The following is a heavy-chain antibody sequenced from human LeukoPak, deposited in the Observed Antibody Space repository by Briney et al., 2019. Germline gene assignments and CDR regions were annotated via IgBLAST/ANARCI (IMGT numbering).Heavy chain of an antibody. Sequence: GGSLRLSCAASGFTFSSYWMSWVRQAPGKGLEWVGRIKSKTDGGTTDYAAPVKGRFTISRDDSKNTLYLQMNSLKTEDTAVYYCTTDSPSAYDYVWGSYPAYFDYWGQGTLVTVSS. CDR1: GFTFSSYW. CDR2: IKSKTDGGTT. J-gene: IGHJ4*02. V-gene: IGHV3-15*01. CDR3: TTDSPSAYDYVWGSYPAYFDY. D-gene: IGHD3-16*02.